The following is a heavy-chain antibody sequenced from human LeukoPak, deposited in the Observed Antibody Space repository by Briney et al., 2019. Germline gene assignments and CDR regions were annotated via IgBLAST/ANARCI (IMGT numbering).Heavy chain of an antibody. CDR3: ARGDSSGWYEGWFDP. CDR2: IYYSGST. Sequence: PSETLSLTCTVPGGSISSYYWSWIRQPPGKGLEWIGYIYYSGSTNYNPSLKSRVTISVDTSKNQFPLKLSSVTAADTAVYYCARGDSSGWYEGWFDPWGQGTLVTVSS. D-gene: IGHD6-19*01. V-gene: IGHV4-59*01. CDR1: GGSISSYY. J-gene: IGHJ5*02.